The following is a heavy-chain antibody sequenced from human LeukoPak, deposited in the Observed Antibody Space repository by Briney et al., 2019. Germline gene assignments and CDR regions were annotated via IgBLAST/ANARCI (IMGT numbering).Heavy chain of an antibody. CDR3: ARTYYYDSSGYGFDP. CDR2: IYYSGST. CDR1: GGSISSSSYY. V-gene: IGHV4-39*07. Sequence: PSETLSLTCTVSGGSISSSSYYWGWVRQPPGKGLEWIGSIYYSGSTYYNPSLKSRVTISVDTSKNQFSLKLSSVTAADTAVYYCARTYYYDSSGYGFDPWGQGTLVTVSS. J-gene: IGHJ5*02. D-gene: IGHD3-22*01.